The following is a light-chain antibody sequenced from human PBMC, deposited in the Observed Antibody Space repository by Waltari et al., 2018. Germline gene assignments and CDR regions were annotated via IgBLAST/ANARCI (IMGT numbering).Light chain of an antibody. CDR1: QSISNY. CDR3: QQSYSTQYK. CDR2: VAS. Sequence: DIKLTQSPLSPSVSVGDRVTITCRASQSISNYLNWYQQKPGKAPKLLIYVASSLQSGVPSRFSGSGSGTDFTLTISSLQPEDFATYHCQQSYSTQYKFGQGTKVEIK. V-gene: IGKV1-39*01. J-gene: IGKJ2*01.